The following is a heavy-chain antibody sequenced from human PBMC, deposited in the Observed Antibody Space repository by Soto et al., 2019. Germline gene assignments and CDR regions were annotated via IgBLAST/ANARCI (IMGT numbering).Heavy chain of an antibody. J-gene: IGHJ6*02. CDR3: ARALAAAGYYYYGMDV. V-gene: IGHV3-30-3*01. D-gene: IGHD6-13*01. CDR1: GFTFSSYA. Sequence: PGGSLRLSCAASGFTFSSYAMHWVRQAPGKGLEWVAVISYDGSNKYYADSVKGRFTISRDNSKNTLYLQMNSLRAEDTAVYYCARALAAAGYYYYGMDVWGQGTTVTVSS. CDR2: ISYDGSNK.